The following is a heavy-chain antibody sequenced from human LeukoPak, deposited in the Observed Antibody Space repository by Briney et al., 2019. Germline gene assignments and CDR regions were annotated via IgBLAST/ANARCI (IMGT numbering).Heavy chain of an antibody. D-gene: IGHD4-11*01. V-gene: IGHV1-69*13. CDR2: IIPIFGTA. J-gene: IGHJ6*02. Sequence: SVKVSCKASGYTFTSYGISWVRQAPGQGLEWMGGIIPIFGTANYAQKFQGRVTITADESTSTAYMELSSLRSEDTAVYYCARDKITDLHDYSNMRLDYYYYGMDVWGQGTTVTVSS. CDR3: ARDKITDLHDYSNMRLDYYYYGMDV. CDR1: GYTFTSYG.